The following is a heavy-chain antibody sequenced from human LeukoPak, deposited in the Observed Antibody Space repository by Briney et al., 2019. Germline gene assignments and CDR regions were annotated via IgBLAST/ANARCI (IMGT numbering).Heavy chain of an antibody. CDR3: ARMGDCSSTSCYPSFYYYYYMDV. Sequence: SETLSLTCTVPGGSISSGDYYWSWIRQPPGKGLEWIGYIYYSGSTYYNPSLKSRVTISVDTSKNQFSLKLSSVTAADTAVYYCARMGDCSSTSCYPSFYYYYYMDVWGKGTTVTVSS. CDR2: IYYSGST. D-gene: IGHD2-2*01. V-gene: IGHV4-30-4*08. CDR1: GGSISSGDYY. J-gene: IGHJ6*03.